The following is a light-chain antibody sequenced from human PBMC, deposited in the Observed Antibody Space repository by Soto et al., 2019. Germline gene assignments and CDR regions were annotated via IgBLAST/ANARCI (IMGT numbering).Light chain of an antibody. CDR1: QSISSW. V-gene: IGKV1-12*01. CDR3: QQAYTFPFT. J-gene: IGKJ3*01. Sequence: DIKMNQSPSTLSASVGDRVTITCRASQSISSWLAWYQQKPGKAPKLLIYGASTLQSGVPSRFSGSGSGTDFTLTISSLQPEDFATYYCQQAYTFPFTFGPGTKVDIK. CDR2: GAS.